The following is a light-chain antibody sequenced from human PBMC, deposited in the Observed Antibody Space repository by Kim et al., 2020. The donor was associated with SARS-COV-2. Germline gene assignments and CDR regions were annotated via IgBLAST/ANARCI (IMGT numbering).Light chain of an antibody. CDR2: EGS. CDR3: CSYAGSSTFVV. V-gene: IGLV2-23*03. J-gene: IGLJ2*01. Sequence: QSMTIYCTGNSSDVGSYNIVSWYQQHPGKAPKRMIYEGSKRPSGVSNRFSGSKSGNTASLTISGLQAEDEADYYCCSYAGSSTFVVFGGGTQLTVL. CDR1: SSDVGSYNI.